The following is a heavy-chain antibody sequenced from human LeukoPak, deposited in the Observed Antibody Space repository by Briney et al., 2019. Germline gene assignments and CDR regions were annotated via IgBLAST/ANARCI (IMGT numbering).Heavy chain of an antibody. V-gene: IGHV3-23*01. J-gene: IGHJ4*02. CDR3: AKLDYYDSSGYYYDTSLFDY. CDR1: GFTFSSYA. D-gene: IGHD3-22*01. CDR2: ISGSGGGT. Sequence: GGSLRLSCAASGFTFSSYAMSWVRQAPGKGLEWVSAISGSGGGTYYADSVKGRFTISRDNSKNTLYLQMNSLRAEDTAVCYCAKLDYYDSSGYYYDTSLFDYWGQGTLVTVSS.